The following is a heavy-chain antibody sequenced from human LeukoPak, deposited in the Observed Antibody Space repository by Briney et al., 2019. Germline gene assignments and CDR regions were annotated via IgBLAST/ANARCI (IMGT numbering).Heavy chain of an antibody. CDR2: IYYSGST. CDR3: ARVLAAAGWFDP. D-gene: IGHD6-13*01. Sequence: SETLSLTCTVSGGSVSSGSYYWNWIRQPPGKGLEWIGYIYYSGSTNYNPSLKSRVTISVDTSENQFSLKLSSVTAADTAVYYCARVLAAAGWFDPWGQGTLVTVSS. J-gene: IGHJ5*02. CDR1: GGSVSSGSYY. V-gene: IGHV4-61*01.